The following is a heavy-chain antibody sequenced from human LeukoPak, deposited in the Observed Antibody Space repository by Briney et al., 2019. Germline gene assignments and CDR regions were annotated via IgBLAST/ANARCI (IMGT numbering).Heavy chain of an antibody. CDR2: TYYRSKWYY. CDR3: SVARSEYLYGMDV. Sequence: SQTLSLTCAISGDSVSSISVAWNWIRQSPSRGLEWLVRTYYRSKWYYEYAVSVKSRINISPDTSKNQFSLQLTSVTPEDTAVYYCSVARSEYLYGMDVWGQGTTVTVSS. J-gene: IGHJ6*02. CDR1: GDSVSSISVA. D-gene: IGHD2-15*01. V-gene: IGHV6-1*01.